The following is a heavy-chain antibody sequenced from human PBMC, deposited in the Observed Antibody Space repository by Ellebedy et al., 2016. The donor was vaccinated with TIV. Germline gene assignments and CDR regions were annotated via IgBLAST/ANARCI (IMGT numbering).Heavy chain of an antibody. CDR2: IIPIFGTA. D-gene: IGHD3-22*01. CDR1: GGTFSSYA. CDR3: ARMYYYDSSGYYSVDY. J-gene: IGHJ4*02. V-gene: IGHV1-69*06. Sequence: SVKVSCXASGGTFSSYAISWVRQAPGQGLEWMGGIIPIFGTANYAQKFQGRVTITADKSTSTAYMELSSLRSEDTAVYYCARMYYYDSSGYYSVDYWGQGTLVTVSS.